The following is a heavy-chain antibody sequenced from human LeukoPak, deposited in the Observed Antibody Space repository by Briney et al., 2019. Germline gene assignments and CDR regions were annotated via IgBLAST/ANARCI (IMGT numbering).Heavy chain of an antibody. Sequence: GGSLRLFCAASGFTFNSYWMHWVRQAPGKGLVWVSRINSDGSSTSYADSVKGRFTISRDNAKNTLYLQMSSLRAEDTAVYYCARSVAVVTATLGYWGQGTLVTVSS. CDR2: INSDGSST. CDR1: GFTFNSYW. CDR3: ARSVAVVTATLGY. D-gene: IGHD2-15*01. V-gene: IGHV3-74*01. J-gene: IGHJ4*02.